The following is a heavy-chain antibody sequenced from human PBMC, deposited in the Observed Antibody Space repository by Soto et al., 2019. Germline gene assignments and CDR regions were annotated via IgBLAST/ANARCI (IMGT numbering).Heavy chain of an antibody. CDR3: VRGRYNWNDLGYFQD. CDR1: GFTFSRYS. V-gene: IGHV3-48*01. Sequence: EVQLEESGGGLVQPGGSLRLSCAASGFTFSRYSMSWVRQAPGKGLEWVSYISGSTNTIRYADSVKGRCTISRDNGKNSLYLQMNSLRAEDTAVYYCVRGRYNWNDLGYFQDWGQGTLVIVSS. CDR2: ISGSTNTI. J-gene: IGHJ1*01. D-gene: IGHD1-20*01.